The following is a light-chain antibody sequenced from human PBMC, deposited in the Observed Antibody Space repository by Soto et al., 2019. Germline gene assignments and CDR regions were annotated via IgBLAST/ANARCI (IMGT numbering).Light chain of an antibody. CDR3: QQYNSYST. V-gene: IGKV1-5*03. CDR1: QSISSW. CDR2: KAS. J-gene: IGKJ1*01. Sequence: DIQMTQSPSTLSASVGDRVTITCRASQSISSWLAWYQQKPGEAPKLLFYKASSLESGVPSRFSGSGSGTEFTLTISSLQPDDFATYYCQQYNSYSTFGQGTKVDIK.